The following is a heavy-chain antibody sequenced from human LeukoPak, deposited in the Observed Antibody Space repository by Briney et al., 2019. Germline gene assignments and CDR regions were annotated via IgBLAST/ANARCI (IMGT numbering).Heavy chain of an antibody. CDR1: GGSMSNYY. V-gene: IGHV4-59*01. CDR2: VYYRGST. Sequence: SETLSLTCTVSGGSMSNYYWTWIRQPPGKGLEWLGYVYYRGSTNYNPSLKSRVTISVDTSENQLSLKLISVTAADTAVYYCARVAYYYDTATYYNPAHLDFWGQGALVTVSS. CDR3: ARVAYYYDTATYYNPAHLDF. D-gene: IGHD3-10*01. J-gene: IGHJ4*02.